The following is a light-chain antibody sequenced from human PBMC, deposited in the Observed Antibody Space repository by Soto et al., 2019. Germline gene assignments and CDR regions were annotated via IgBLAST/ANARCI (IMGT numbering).Light chain of an antibody. CDR3: QQNYRNTTWK. CDR1: QTISRY. CDR2: SAS. J-gene: IGKJ1*01. V-gene: IGKV1-39*01. Sequence: DIQMTQSPSSLSASVGERVNVTCRASQTISRYVNWYQQKPGKAPTLLISSASSLEGGVPSRFSGGGSGTTFTLTITVLQPEDFATYYCQQNYRNTTWKCGKGTKVDIK.